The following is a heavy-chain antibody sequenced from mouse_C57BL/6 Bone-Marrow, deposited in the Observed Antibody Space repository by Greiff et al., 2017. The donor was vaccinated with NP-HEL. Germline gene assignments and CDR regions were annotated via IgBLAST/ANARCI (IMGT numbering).Heavy chain of an antibody. Sequence: VQLQQPGAELVKPGASVKLSCKASGYTFTSYWMHWVKQRPGQGLEWIGMIHPNSGSTNYNEKFKSKATLTVDKSSSTAYMQLSSLTSEDSAVYYCARLPYYYGSSPDYWGQGTTLTVSS. CDR1: GYTFTSYW. D-gene: IGHD1-1*01. V-gene: IGHV1-64*01. CDR3: ARLPYYYGSSPDY. J-gene: IGHJ2*01. CDR2: IHPNSGST.